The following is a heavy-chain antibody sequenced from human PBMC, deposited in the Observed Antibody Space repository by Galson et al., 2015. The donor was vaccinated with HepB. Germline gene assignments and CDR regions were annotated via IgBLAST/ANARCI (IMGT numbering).Heavy chain of an antibody. J-gene: IGHJ3*02. V-gene: IGHV7-4-1*01. CDR1: GYTFTSYA. CDR3: ARDYYDSSGYSPPHDAFDI. D-gene: IGHD3-22*01. Sequence: SGYTFTSYAMNWVRQAPGQGLEWMGWINTNTGNPTYAQGFTGRFVFSLDTSVSTAYLQICSLKAEDTAVYYRARDYYDSSGYSPPHDAFDIWGQGTTVTVSS. CDR2: INTNTGNP.